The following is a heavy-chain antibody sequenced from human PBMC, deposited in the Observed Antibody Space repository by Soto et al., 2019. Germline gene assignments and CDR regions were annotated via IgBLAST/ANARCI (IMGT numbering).Heavy chain of an antibody. V-gene: IGHV3-66*01. J-gene: IGHJ4*02. CDR1: GVTVSSNY. D-gene: IGHD4-17*01. CDR3: PREATLTNIYDC. CDR2: SYSDGTT. Sequence: VQLVESGAGFVQPGASLRLSCAASGVTVSSNYMSWVRQAPGKRLEWVSVSYSDGTTYYADSVTDRLTISRDNSKNTLYCQKNRLTADHTAVYYRPREATLTNIYDCWGKGPLLTFCS.